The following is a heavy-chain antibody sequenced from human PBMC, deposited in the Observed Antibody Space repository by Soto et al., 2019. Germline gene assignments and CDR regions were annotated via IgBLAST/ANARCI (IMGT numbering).Heavy chain of an antibody. D-gene: IGHD3-3*01. J-gene: IGHJ6*02. CDR2: INHSGST. CDR1: GGSFSGYY. CDR3: ARGGFGPMYYYYYYGMDV. V-gene: IGHV4-34*01. Sequence: SETLSLTCAVYGGSFSGYYWCWIRQPPGKGLEWIGEINHSGSTNYNPSLKSRVTISVDTSKNQFSLKLSSVTAADTAVYYCARGGFGPMYYYYYYGMDVWGQGTTVTVSS.